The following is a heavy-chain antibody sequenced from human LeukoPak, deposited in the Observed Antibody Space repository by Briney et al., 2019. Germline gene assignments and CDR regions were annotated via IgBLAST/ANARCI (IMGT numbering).Heavy chain of an antibody. J-gene: IGHJ6*02. CDR2: IGTAGDT. CDR1: GFTFSSYD. Sequence: TGGSLRLSCAASGFTFSSYDMHWVRQATGKGLEWVSAIGTAGDTYYPGSVKGRLTISRENAKNSLYLRMNSLRAGDTAVYYCARAGGNKKDYYYGMDVWGQGTTVTVSS. CDR3: ARAGGNKKDYYYGMDV. D-gene: IGHD4-23*01. V-gene: IGHV3-13*01.